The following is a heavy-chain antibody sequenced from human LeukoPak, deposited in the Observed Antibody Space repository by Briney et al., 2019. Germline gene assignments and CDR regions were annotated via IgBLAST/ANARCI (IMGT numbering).Heavy chain of an antibody. D-gene: IGHD5-12*01. Sequence: SGGSLRLSCAASGFTFSSYAMSWVRQAPGKGLEWVAVISYDGSNKYYADSVKGRFTISRDNSKNTLYLQMNSLRAEDTAVYYCAKGGRYSGYDLTLFPPYYFDYWGQGTLVTVSS. J-gene: IGHJ4*02. V-gene: IGHV3-30*18. CDR3: AKGGRYSGYDLTLFPPYYFDY. CDR2: ISYDGSNK. CDR1: GFTFSSYA.